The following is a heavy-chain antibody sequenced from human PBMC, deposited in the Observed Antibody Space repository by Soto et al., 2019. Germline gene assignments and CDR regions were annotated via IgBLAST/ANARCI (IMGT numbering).Heavy chain of an antibody. CDR1: GFTFDDYA. Sequence: GGSLRLSCAASGFTFDDYAMHWVRQAPGKGLEWVSGISWNSGSIGYADSVKGRFTISRDNAKNSLYLQMNSLRAEDTALYYCAKALHYYYMDVWGKGTTVTVSS. CDR2: ISWNSGSI. J-gene: IGHJ6*03. CDR3: AKALHYYYMDV. V-gene: IGHV3-9*01.